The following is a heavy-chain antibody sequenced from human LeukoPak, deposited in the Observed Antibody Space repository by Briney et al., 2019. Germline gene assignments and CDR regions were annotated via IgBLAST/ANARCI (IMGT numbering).Heavy chain of an antibody. V-gene: IGHV3-23*01. CDR3: AKGAQYDFWTGYTLEYFDV. Sequence: PGGSLRLSCAASGFTFTSYAMNWVRQAPGKGLEWVSFISASGSSTHYADSVKGRFTISRDNSNNTLYLQINSLRAEGTAAYYCAKGAQYDFWTGYTLEYFDVWGKGTLVTVSS. J-gene: IGHJ4*02. D-gene: IGHD3-3*01. CDR2: ISASGSST. CDR1: GFTFTSYA.